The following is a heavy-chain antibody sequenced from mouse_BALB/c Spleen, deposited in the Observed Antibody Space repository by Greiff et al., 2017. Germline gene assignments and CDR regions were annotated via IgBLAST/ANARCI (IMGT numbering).Heavy chain of an antibody. V-gene: IGHV1S29*02. CDR2: IYPYNGGT. CDR1: GYTFTDYN. D-gene: IGHD1-1*01. J-gene: IGHJ4*01. CDR3: ATLYYGSSYNYAMDY. Sequence: VQLQQSGPELVKPGASVKISCKASGYTFTDYNMHWVKQSHGKSLEWIGYIYPYNGGTGYNQKFKSKATLTVDNSSSTAYMELRSLTSEDSAVYYCATLYYGSSYNYAMDYWGQGTSVTVSS.